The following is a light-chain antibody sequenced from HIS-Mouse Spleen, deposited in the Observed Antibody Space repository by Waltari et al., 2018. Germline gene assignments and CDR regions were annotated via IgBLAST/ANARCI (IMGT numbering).Light chain of an antibody. V-gene: IGLV1-47*01. Sequence: QSVLTQPPSASGTPGQRVTISCSGSSSNIGSNYVYWYQQLPGTAPKLLIYRNNQRPSGVHDRLSGSKSGTSAALAIIGVRSEDEADYYCAAWDDSLSCPVFGGGTKLTVL. J-gene: IGLJ2*01. CDR3: AAWDDSLSCPV. CDR1: SSNIGSNY. CDR2: RNN.